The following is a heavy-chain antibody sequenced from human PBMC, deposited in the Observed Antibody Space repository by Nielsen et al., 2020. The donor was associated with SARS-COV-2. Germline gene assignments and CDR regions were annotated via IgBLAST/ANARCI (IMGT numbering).Heavy chain of an antibody. J-gene: IGHJ5*02. CDR1: GFTFSSYS. V-gene: IGHV3-21*01. CDR3: ATVDSSSWYGDWFDP. Sequence: GESLKISCAASGFTFSSYSMNWVRQAPGKGLEWVSSISSSSSYIYYADSVKGRFTISRDNAKNSLYLQMNSLRAEDTAVYYCATVDSSSWYGDWFDPWGQGTLVTVSS. D-gene: IGHD6-13*01. CDR2: ISSSSSYI.